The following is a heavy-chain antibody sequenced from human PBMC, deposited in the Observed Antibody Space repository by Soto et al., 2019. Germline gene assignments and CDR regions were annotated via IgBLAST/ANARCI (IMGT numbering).Heavy chain of an antibody. Sequence: PSQTLSLTCTVCGGSIRGISYYWGWILQPPMKGLEWIGTIYYSGAAYYNPSLKSRVTISVDTSKNQFSLKPSPGTAADTAVYYCARHPGYYDILTGYTTYYFDYWGQGILVTVSS. CDR3: ARHPGYYDILTGYTTYYFDY. V-gene: IGHV4-39*01. CDR1: GGSIRGISYY. CDR2: IYYSGAA. D-gene: IGHD3-9*01. J-gene: IGHJ4*02.